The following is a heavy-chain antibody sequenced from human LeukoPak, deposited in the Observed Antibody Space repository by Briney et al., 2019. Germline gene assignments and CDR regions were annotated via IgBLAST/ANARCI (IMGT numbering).Heavy chain of an antibody. CDR1: GGSISSGGYY. CDR2: IYYSGST. Sequence: PSETLSLTCTVSGGSISSGGYYWSWIRQHPGKGLEWIGYIYYSGSTYYNPSLKSRVTISVDTSKNQFSLKLSSVTAADTAVYYCAREWRPGPFDYWGQGTLVTVSS. CDR3: AREWRPGPFDY. D-gene: IGHD3-10*01. V-gene: IGHV4-31*03. J-gene: IGHJ4*02.